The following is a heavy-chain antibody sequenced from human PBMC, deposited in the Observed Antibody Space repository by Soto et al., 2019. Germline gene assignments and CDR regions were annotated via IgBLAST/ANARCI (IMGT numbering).Heavy chain of an antibody. CDR1: GYRFASYG. V-gene: IGHV1-18*01. CDR3: ARGGYYDSSGSRNYHYYGMNV. J-gene: IGHJ6*02. CDR2: VSPYDEKT. Sequence: ASVKVSCKASGYRFASYGVSWVRQAPGQGLEWLGWVSPYDEKTKYAEVLQGRVSMTADRPTNTAYIELRSLTSDDTAIYYCARGGYYDSSGSRNYHYYGMNVWGQ. D-gene: IGHD3-22*01.